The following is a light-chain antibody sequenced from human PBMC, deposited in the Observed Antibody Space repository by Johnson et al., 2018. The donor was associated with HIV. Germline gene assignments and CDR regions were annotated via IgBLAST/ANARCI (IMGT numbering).Light chain of an antibody. V-gene: IGLV1-51*02. CDR1: SSNIGNNY. Sequence: QSVLTQPPSMSAAPGQKVTISCSGSSSNIGNNYVSWFQQLPGTAPKLLIYETNKRPSGIPDRFSGSKSCTSATLGITGLQTGDEADYYCGSWDSSLSALYVFGTWTKVAVL. CDR2: ETN. CDR3: GSWDSSLSALYV. J-gene: IGLJ1*01.